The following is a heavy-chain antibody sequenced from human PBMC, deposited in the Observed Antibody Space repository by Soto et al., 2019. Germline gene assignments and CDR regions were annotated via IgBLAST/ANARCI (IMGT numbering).Heavy chain of an antibody. Sequence: GGSLRLSCAASGFTFSSYDMHWVRQATGKGLEWVSAIGTAGDTYYPGSVKGRFTISRENAKNSLYLQMNSLRAGDTAVYYCAKDSGYQLPDNYFYYGLDVWGQGTTVTVS. V-gene: IGHV3-13*01. J-gene: IGHJ6*02. CDR1: GFTFSSYD. D-gene: IGHD2-2*01. CDR2: IGTAGDT. CDR3: AKDSGYQLPDNYFYYGLDV.